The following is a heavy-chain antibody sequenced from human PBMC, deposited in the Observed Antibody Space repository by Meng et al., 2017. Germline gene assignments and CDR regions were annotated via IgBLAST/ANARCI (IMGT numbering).Heavy chain of an antibody. CDR1: GGTFSSLA. CDR2: IIPIFGPA. V-gene: IGHV1-69*01. J-gene: IGHJ4*02. Sequence: QGRLVQSGAEGKKPGSSVKVSCKASGGTFSSLAISWVRQALGQGLEWMGGIIPIFGPANYEQKFQGRVTITADESTSTAYMELSSLRSEDTAVYYCARDQGSKATKFDYWGQGTLVTVSS. D-gene: IGHD5-24*01. CDR3: ARDQGSKATKFDY.